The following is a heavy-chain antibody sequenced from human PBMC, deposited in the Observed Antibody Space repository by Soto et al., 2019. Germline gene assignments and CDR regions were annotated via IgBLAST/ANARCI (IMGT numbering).Heavy chain of an antibody. Sequence: SETLSLTCTVSGGSISGYYWSWIRQPPGKGLEWIGYIYYSGSSNYNPSLKSRVTIPLDTSKNQFSLRLRSVTAADTAVYYCARARYDSSGYYYFDYWGQGTLVTVSS. CDR1: GGSISGYY. V-gene: IGHV4-59*01. D-gene: IGHD3-22*01. CDR3: ARARYDSSGYYYFDY. J-gene: IGHJ4*02. CDR2: IYYSGSS.